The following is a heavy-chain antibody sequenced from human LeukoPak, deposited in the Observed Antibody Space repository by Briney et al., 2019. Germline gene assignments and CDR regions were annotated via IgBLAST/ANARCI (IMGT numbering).Heavy chain of an antibody. CDR3: AKDIGAAAGVVDY. CDR2: ISWNSGSI. Sequence: GGSLRLSCAASGFTFDDYAMPWVRQAPGKGLEWVSGISWNSGSIGYADSVKGRFTISRDNAKNSLYLQMNSLRAEDTALYYCAKDIGAAAGVVDYWGQGTLVTVSS. V-gene: IGHV3-9*01. CDR1: GFTFDDYA. J-gene: IGHJ4*02. D-gene: IGHD6-13*01.